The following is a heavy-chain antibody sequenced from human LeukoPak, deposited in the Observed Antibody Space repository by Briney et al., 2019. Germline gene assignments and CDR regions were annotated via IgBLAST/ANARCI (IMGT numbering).Heavy chain of an antibody. D-gene: IGHD3-3*01. V-gene: IGHV3-30-3*01. CDR2: ISYDGSNK. Sequence: GGSLRLSCAASGFTFSSYAMHWVRQAPGKGLEWVAVISYDGSNKYYADSVKGRFTISRDNSKNTLYLQMNSLRAEDTAVYYCAKDRNFWNGPPGLYYMDVWGKGTTVTVSS. J-gene: IGHJ6*03. CDR1: GFTFSSYA. CDR3: AKDRNFWNGPPGLYYMDV.